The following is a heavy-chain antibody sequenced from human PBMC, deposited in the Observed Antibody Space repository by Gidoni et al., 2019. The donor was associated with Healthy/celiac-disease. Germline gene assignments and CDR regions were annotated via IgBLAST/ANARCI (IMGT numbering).Heavy chain of an antibody. CDR3: ARDLVPYSSGWYNDY. V-gene: IGHV1-18*01. CDR2: ISAYNGNT. D-gene: IGHD6-19*01. J-gene: IGHJ4*02. Sequence: QVQLVQSGAEVKKPGASVKVSCKASGYTFTSYGISWVRQAPGQGLEWMGWISAYNGNTNYPQKLQGRVTMTTDTSTSTAYMELRSLRSDDTAVYYCARDLVPYSSGWYNDYWGQGTLVTVSS. CDR1: GYTFTSYG.